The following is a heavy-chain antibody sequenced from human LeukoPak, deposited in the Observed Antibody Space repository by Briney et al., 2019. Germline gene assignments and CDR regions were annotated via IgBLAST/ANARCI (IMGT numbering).Heavy chain of an antibody. CDR1: GYTFTGYY. V-gene: IGHV1-2*02. CDR2: INPNSGGT. Sequence: GASVKVSCKASGYTFTGYYMHWVRQAPGQGLEWMGWINPNSGGTNYAQKFQGRVTMTRDTSVSTAYMELSRLRSDDTAVYYCARVRQQLASHDAFDIWGQGTMVTVSS. D-gene: IGHD6-13*01. J-gene: IGHJ3*02. CDR3: ARVRQQLASHDAFDI.